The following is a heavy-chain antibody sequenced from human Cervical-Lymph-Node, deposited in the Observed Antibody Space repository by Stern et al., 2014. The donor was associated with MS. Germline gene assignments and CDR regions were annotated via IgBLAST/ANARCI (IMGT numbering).Heavy chain of an antibody. CDR1: GGSVSSSY. V-gene: IGHV4-59*02. CDR3: ARMTRISLGGVIATPFDN. D-gene: IGHD3-16*02. CDR2: VSNSGST. Sequence: QVQLQESGPGLVKPSGTLSLTCTVSGGSVSSSYWSWIRQSPGKGLERIGFVSNSGSTNYSPSLKTRVTISVDTSKRQVSLKVRSATAADTAVYYCARMTRISLGGVIATPFDNWGQGTLVTVSS. J-gene: IGHJ4*02.